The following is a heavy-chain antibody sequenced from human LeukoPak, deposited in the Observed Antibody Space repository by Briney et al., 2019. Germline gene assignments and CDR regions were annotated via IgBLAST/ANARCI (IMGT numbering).Heavy chain of an antibody. CDR1: GFTFSDYA. Sequence: PGGSLRLSCATSGFTFSDYAMTWVRQAPGKGLEWVSDINGYGENTYYADSVKGRFTISRDSSKNTLYLLMNSLRADDTAVYYCARAPRGFQWFVEYWGQGTLVTVSS. V-gene: IGHV3-23*01. D-gene: IGHD3-22*01. J-gene: IGHJ4*02. CDR2: INGYGENT. CDR3: ARAPRGFQWFVEY.